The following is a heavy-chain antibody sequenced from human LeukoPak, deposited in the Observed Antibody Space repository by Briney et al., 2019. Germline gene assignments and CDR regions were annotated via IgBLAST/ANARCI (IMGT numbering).Heavy chain of an antibody. Sequence: ASVKVSCKASGYSFNRYGISWVRQAPGQGLEWMGWISGYNGNTNQAQKFQGRVSMTTDTSMSTAHMELRSLRSDDTAVYYCARDYGYGVTVMISDDYWGQGTLVTVSS. V-gene: IGHV1-18*01. J-gene: IGHJ4*02. CDR3: ARDYGYGVTVMISDDY. CDR1: GYSFNRYG. D-gene: IGHD5-18*01. CDR2: ISGYNGNT.